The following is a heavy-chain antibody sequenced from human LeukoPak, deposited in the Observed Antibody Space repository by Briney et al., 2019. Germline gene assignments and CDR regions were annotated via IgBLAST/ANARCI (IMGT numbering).Heavy chain of an antibody. D-gene: IGHD6-13*01. J-gene: IGHJ4*02. V-gene: IGHV3-53*01. CDR1: GLTVSSNY. CDR3: ARNGGVAAATFDY. Sequence: GGSLRLSCAASGLTVSSNYMSSVRQAPGKGVEWVSVIYSGGSTYYADSVKGRFTISRDNSKNTLYLQMNSLRAEDTAVYYCARNGGVAAATFDYWGRGALVTVSS. CDR2: IYSGGST.